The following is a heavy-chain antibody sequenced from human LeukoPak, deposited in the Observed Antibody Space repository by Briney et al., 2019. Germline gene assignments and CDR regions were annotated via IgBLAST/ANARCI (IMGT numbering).Heavy chain of an antibody. D-gene: IGHD5-12*01. Sequence: SETLSLTCTVSGYSISSGYYWGWIRQPPGKGLEWIGSIYHSGSTYYNPSLKSRVTISVDTSKNQFSLKLSSVTAADTAVYYCARGYDEFGPWGQGTLVTVSS. J-gene: IGHJ5*02. V-gene: IGHV4-38-2*02. CDR3: ARGYDEFGP. CDR1: GYSISSGYY. CDR2: IYHSGST.